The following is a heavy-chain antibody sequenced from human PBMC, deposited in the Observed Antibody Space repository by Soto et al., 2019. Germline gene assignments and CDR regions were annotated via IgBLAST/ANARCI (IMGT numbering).Heavy chain of an antibody. J-gene: IGHJ5*02. CDR1: GYTFTSYC. CDR2: INAANGDT. V-gene: IGHV1-3*01. CDR3: VRRHVSATGIDWSDP. D-gene: IGHD6-13*01. Sequence: GDSVKVSCKASGYTFTSYCIHWVLQAPGQRLEWMGWINAANGDTKYSPKFQGRVTITRDTSASTAYMELSSLRSEDTAVYYCVRRHVSATGIDWSDPWGQGTLVTVSS.